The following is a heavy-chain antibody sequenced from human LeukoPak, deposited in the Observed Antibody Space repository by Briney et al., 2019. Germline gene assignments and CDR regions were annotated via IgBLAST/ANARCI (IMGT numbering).Heavy chain of an antibody. J-gene: IGHJ6*02. CDR2: MYYSGST. D-gene: IGHD3-10*01. V-gene: IGHV4-59*01. CDR3: ARGEVAILWFGELGYYYYGMDV. CDR1: GGSISSYY. Sequence: PSETLSLTCTVSGGSISSYYWSWIRQPPGKGLEWIGYMYYSGSTNYNPSLKSRVTISVDTSKNQFSLKLSSVTAADTAVYYCARGEVAILWFGELGYYYYGMDVWGQGTTVTVSS.